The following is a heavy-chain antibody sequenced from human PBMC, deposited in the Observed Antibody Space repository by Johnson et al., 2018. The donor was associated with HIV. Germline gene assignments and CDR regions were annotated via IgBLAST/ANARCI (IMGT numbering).Heavy chain of an antibody. CDR3: AKEFRLGYPPQIDAFDI. CDR1: GFTFRNYL. Sequence: MQLVESGGGLVKPGGSLRLSCAASGFTFRNYLMSWVRQAPGKGLEWVANIKEDGSEKFYVDSVKGRFTISRDNAKNSLYLQMNSLRAEDTAVYYCAKEFRLGYPPQIDAFDIWGQGTMVTVSS. CDR2: IKEDGSEK. V-gene: IGHV3-7*01. J-gene: IGHJ3*02. D-gene: IGHD3-9*01.